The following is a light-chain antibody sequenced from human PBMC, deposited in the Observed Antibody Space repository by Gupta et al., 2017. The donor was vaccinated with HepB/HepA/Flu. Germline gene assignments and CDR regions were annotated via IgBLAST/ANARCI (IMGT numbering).Light chain of an antibody. CDR3: QVWDSSRDHRI. J-gene: IGLJ2*01. Sequence: YVLTQPPSVAMAPGKPATISFGGNNLKSKSVQWYHQKPGPAPRLVFHDGQDRPSRVPERFSGSNSRNTATLTNSRVEAGDGADYYCQVWDSSRDHRICGGGTSLAVL. CDR2: DGQ. V-gene: IGLV3-21*03. CDR1: NLKSKS.